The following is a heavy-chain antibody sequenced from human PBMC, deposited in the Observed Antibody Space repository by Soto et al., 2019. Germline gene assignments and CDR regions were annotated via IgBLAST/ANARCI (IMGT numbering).Heavy chain of an antibody. CDR1: GFTFSDYA. Sequence: GGSLRLSCAASGFTFSDYAVRWVRQAPGRGLAWVSTITSSGGTYYADSVKGRFTISRDNSKNTLYLQVTSLRAEDAAVYYCVKDAPGSGWLSDYWGQGTLVTVSS. J-gene: IGHJ4*02. D-gene: IGHD3-22*01. V-gene: IGHV3-23*01. CDR2: ITSSGGT. CDR3: VKDAPGSGWLSDY.